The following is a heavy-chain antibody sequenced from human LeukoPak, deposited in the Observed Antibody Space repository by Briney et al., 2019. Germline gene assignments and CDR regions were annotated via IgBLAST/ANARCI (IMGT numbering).Heavy chain of an antibody. V-gene: IGHV3-30*02. Sequence: GGSLRLSCAASGFTFSSYGMHWVRQAPGKGLEWVAFIRYDGSNKYYADSVKGRFTISRDNSKNTLYLQMNSLRAEDTAVYYCAKEGPPYYDILTGYYNFMWLDYWGQGTLVTVSS. CDR3: AKEGPPYYDILTGYYNFMWLDY. J-gene: IGHJ4*02. D-gene: IGHD3-9*01. CDR1: GFTFSSYG. CDR2: IRYDGSNK.